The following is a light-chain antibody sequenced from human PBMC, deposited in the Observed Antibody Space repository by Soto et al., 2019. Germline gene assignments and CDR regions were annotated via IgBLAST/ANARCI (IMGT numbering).Light chain of an antibody. CDR2: SNN. Sequence: QSALTQPPSASGTPGHRVTISCSGSSSNIGSNTVNWYQQLPGTAPKLLIYSNNQRPSGVPDRFSGSKSGTSASLAISGLQSEDEADYYCAAWDDSMNVPYVFGTGTKVTVL. J-gene: IGLJ1*01. V-gene: IGLV1-44*01. CDR1: SSNIGSNT. CDR3: AAWDDSMNVPYV.